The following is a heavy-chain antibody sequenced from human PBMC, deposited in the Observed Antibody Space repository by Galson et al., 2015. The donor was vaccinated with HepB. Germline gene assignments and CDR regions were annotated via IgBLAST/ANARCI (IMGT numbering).Heavy chain of an antibody. J-gene: IGHJ5*02. CDR3: ARAQRDCSSTSCYIRFDP. CDR2: IIPILGIA. CDR1: GGTFSSYA. Sequence: SVKVSCKASGGTFSSYAISWVRQAPGQGLEWMGRIIPILGIANYAQKFQGRVTITADKSTSTAYMELSSLRSEDTAVYYCARAQRDCSSTSCYIRFDPWGQRTLVTVSS. V-gene: IGHV1-69*04. D-gene: IGHD2-2*02.